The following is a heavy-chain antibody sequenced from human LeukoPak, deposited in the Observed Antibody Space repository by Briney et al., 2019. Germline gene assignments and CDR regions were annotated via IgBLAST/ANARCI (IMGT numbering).Heavy chain of an antibody. CDR3: AREGGLDCSSTSCYSI. CDR2: IYHSGST. J-gene: IGHJ4*02. Sequence: PSETLSLTCTVSGGSISSGGYSWSWIRQPPGKGLEWIGYIYHSGSTYYNPSLKSRVTISVDRSKNQFSLKLSSVTAADTAVYYCAREGGLDCSSTSCYSIWGQGTLVTVSS. V-gene: IGHV4-30-2*01. CDR1: GGSISSGGYS. D-gene: IGHD2-2*02.